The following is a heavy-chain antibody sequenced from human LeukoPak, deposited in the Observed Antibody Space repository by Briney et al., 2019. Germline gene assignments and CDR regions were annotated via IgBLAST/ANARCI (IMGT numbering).Heavy chain of an antibody. CDR2: IKQDGSAK. Sequence: GGSLRLSCAASGFTFSSYWMTWVRQAPGKGLEWVANIKQDGSAKYYVDSVKGRFTISRDNAKNSLYLQMNSLRVEDTAVYYCARDRAGTQAWVEFDPWGQGTLVTVSS. J-gene: IGHJ5*02. V-gene: IGHV3-7*01. D-gene: IGHD3-10*01. CDR3: ARDRAGTQAWVEFDP. CDR1: GFTFSSYW.